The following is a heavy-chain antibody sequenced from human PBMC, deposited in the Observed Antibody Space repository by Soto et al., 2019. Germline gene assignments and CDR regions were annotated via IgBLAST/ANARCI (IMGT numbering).Heavy chain of an antibody. V-gene: IGHV3-66*01. J-gene: IGHJ4*02. D-gene: IGHD6-13*01. Sequence: EVQLVVSGGGLVQPGGSLRLSCAASGFTVSTNDMTWVRQAPGKVLAWVSGIYRGGNTYYADAVKGRFTISRDNSNNTLYLQMNSLRAEDKAVYYCARDGFVAAAGTLDYWGQGTLVTVSS. CDR3: ARDGFVAAAGTLDY. CDR1: GFTVSTND. CDR2: IYRGGNT.